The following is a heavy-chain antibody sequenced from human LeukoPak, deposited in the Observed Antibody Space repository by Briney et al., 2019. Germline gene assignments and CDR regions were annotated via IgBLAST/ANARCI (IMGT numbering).Heavy chain of an antibody. Sequence: ASVKVSCKASGYTFTSYGISWVRQAPGQGLEWMGWISAYNGNTNYAQKLQGGVTMTTDTSTSTAYMELRSLRSDDTAVYYCARGEWWVDLEKGEDYFDYWGQGTLVTVSS. J-gene: IGHJ4*02. V-gene: IGHV1-18*01. CDR1: GYTFTSYG. CDR2: ISAYNGNT. D-gene: IGHD2-15*01. CDR3: ARGEWWVDLEKGEDYFDY.